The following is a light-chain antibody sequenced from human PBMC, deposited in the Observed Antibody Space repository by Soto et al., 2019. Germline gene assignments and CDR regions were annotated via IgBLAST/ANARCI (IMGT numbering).Light chain of an antibody. V-gene: IGKV1-12*01. Sequence: DIQMTQSPSSVSASVGDRVTITCRASQGIGSWVAWYQQKPGKAPKVLIFAASNLQSGVPSRFSGSGSGTDFTLTISSVQPEDFATYSCQQTDSFPLTVGQGTRLEIK. CDR3: QQTDSFPLT. J-gene: IGKJ5*01. CDR2: AAS. CDR1: QGIGSW.